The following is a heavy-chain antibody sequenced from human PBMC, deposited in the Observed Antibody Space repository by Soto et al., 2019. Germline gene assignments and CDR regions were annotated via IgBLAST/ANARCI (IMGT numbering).Heavy chain of an antibody. V-gene: IGHV3-23*01. D-gene: IGHD3-10*01. CDR1: GFTFSMSP. CDR2: ISAGAATI. CDR3: AKKSAGNYPSDH. J-gene: IGHJ4*02. Sequence: PGGSLRLSCVGSGFTFSMSPMSWVRQAPGKEPEWVSVISAGAATIYYADSVKGRFTISRDNSRNTLFLQMNSLRADDTAVYYCAKKSAGNYPSDHSGPGTLVTVSS.